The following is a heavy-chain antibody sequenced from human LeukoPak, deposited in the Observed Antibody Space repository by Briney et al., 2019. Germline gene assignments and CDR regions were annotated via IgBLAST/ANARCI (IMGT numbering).Heavy chain of an antibody. CDR2: INADSSGT. J-gene: IGHJ6*02. D-gene: IGHD3-22*01. Sequence: ASVKVSCTASGYTFTGHYMRWVRQAPGQGLEWMGWINADSSGTNYVQKFQGRVTMTRDTSIGTAYMELSSLRSDDTAVYYCARGQSSGSDSSQHYFYGLDVWGQGTTVTVSS. CDR1: GYTFTGHY. V-gene: IGHV1-2*02. CDR3: ARGQSSGSDSSQHYFYGLDV.